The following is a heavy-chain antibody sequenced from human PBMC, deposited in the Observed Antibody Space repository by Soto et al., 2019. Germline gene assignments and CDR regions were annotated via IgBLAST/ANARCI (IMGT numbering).Heavy chain of an antibody. V-gene: IGHV4-34*01. CDR1: GGSFSGSS. Sequence: PSETLSLTCAVYGGSFSGSSWNWIRQSPGKGLECIGEIGHSGSTNYNPSLKSRFTISVYTSKNQFSLKLSSVTVADTAVYYCARLSGSYYFVSWGQGALVTVFS. CDR2: IGHSGST. J-gene: IGHJ4*02. CDR3: ARLSGSYYFVS. D-gene: IGHD1-26*01.